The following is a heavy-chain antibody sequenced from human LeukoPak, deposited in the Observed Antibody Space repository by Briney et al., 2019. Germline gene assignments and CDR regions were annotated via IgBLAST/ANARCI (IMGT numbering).Heavy chain of an antibody. D-gene: IGHD2-15*01. CDR1: GFTFSSYW. CDR2: ISSDGNTI. Sequence: GGSLRLSCAASGFTFSSYWMTWVRQAPGKGLVWISGISSDGNTISYADSVKGRFTISRDNAKNTLYLQMNSLRAEDTAVFYCLAGYYYNDMDVWGKGTTVTVSS. J-gene: IGHJ6*03. V-gene: IGHV3-74*01. CDR3: LAGYYYNDMDV.